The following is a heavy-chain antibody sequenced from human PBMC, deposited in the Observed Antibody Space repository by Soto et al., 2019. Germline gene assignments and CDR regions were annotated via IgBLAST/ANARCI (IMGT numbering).Heavy chain of an antibody. CDR3: ARDLGDDLRFDY. CDR1: GGSVSSGSYY. J-gene: IGHJ4*02. Sequence: SETLSLTXTVSGGSVSSGSYYWSWIRQPPGKGLEWIGYIYYSGSTNYNPSLKSRVTISVDTSKNQFSLKLSSVTAADTAVYYCARDLGDDLRFDYWGQGTLVTVSS. CDR2: IYYSGST. D-gene: IGHD4-17*01. V-gene: IGHV4-61*01.